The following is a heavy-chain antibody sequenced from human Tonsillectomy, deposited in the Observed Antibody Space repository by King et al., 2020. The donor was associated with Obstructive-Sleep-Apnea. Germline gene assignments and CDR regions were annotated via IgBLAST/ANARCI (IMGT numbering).Heavy chain of an antibody. CDR1: AFTFSDYY. CDR2: ITSSGTTI. J-gene: IGHJ1*01. Sequence: VQLVESGGGLVKPGGSLRLSCAASAFTFSDYYMSWIRQAPGKGLEWVSYITSSGTTIYYADSVKGRFTISRDNAKNSLYLQMNNLRAEDTAVYYCARPSAHDFAIPHWGQGTLVTVSS. V-gene: IGHV3-11*01. CDR3: ARPSAHDFAIPH. D-gene: IGHD2-21*02.